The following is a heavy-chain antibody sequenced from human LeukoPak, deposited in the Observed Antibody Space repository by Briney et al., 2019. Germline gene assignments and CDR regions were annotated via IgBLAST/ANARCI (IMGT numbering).Heavy chain of an antibody. V-gene: IGHV4-59*12. D-gene: IGHD2-2*01. Sequence: TSETLSLTCTVSGGSISGYYWSWIRQPPGKGLEGIGYIYYSGRTNYNPSLKSRVTMSVDTSKNQFSLKLTSVTAADTAVYYCARGHCASTSCLTHYYYYHMDVWGKGTTVTVSS. J-gene: IGHJ6*03. CDR2: IYYSGRT. CDR3: ARGHCASTSCLTHYYYYHMDV. CDR1: GGSISGYY.